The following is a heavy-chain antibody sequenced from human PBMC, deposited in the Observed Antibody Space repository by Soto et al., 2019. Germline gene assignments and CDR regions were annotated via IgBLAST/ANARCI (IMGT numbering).Heavy chain of an antibody. J-gene: IGHJ4*02. CDR1: GFTFSDYY. Sequence: PGGSLRLSCAASGFTFSDYYMSWIRQAPGKGLEWISYISNSGSTTYYADSVKGRLTISRDNAENSLSLQMTSLRVDDTAVYYCARRSGSSGWYGIDYWGQGTLVTVSS. CDR2: ISNSGSTT. D-gene: IGHD6-19*01. CDR3: ARRSGSSGWYGIDY. V-gene: IGHV3-11*01.